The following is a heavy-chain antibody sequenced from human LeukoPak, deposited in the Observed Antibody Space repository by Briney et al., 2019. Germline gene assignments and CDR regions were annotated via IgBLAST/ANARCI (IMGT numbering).Heavy chain of an antibody. CDR2: IWYDGSNR. D-gene: IGHD6-13*01. Sequence: GNSLRLSCAASGFTFSSSGMHWVRQAPGKGLEWVAVIWYDGSNRYYADPVKGRFTVSRDNSKNTLYLQMNSLRAEDTAVYYCAKLPGTVDYWGQGTLVTVSS. V-gene: IGHV3-33*06. J-gene: IGHJ4*02. CDR3: AKLPGTVDY. CDR1: GFTFSSSG.